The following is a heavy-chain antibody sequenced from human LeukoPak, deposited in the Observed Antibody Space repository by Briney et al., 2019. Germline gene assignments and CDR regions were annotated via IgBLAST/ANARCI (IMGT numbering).Heavy chain of an antibody. CDR3: TTVVKHSSSWFVSRWFDP. J-gene: IGHJ5*02. V-gene: IGHV3-15*01. CDR1: GFTFSNAW. CDR2: IKSKTDGGTT. Sequence: GGSLRLSCAASGFTFSNAWMSWVRQAPGKGLEWVGRIKSKTDGGTTDYAAPVKGRFTISRDDSKNTLYLQMNSLKTEDTAVYYCTTVVKHSSSWFVSRWFDPWGQGTLVTVSS. D-gene: IGHD6-13*01.